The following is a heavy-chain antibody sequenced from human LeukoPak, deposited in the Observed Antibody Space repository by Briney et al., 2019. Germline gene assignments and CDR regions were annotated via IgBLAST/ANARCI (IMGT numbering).Heavy chain of an antibody. D-gene: IGHD3-3*01. V-gene: IGHV4-4*02. Sequence: SETLSLTCAVSGGSISSSTNWWSWVRQPPGKGLEWIGEINHSGSTNYNPSLKSRVTISVNTSKNQFSLKLSSVTAADTAVYYCARGHESIKTFGEVIKSRTRWFDPWGQGTLVTVSS. CDR1: GGSISSSTNW. CDR3: ARGHESIKTFGEVIKSRTRWFDP. J-gene: IGHJ5*02. CDR2: INHSGST.